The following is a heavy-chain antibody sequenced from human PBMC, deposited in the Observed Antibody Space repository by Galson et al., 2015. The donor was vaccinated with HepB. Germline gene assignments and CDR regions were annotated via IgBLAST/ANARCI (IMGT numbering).Heavy chain of an antibody. D-gene: IGHD2-2*01. CDR1: GFTFSSYA. V-gene: IGHV3-30-3*01. J-gene: IGHJ3*01. CDR3: ARGEGGYCSSTSCLTGGGMDV. CDR2: ISYDGSNK. Sequence: SLRLSCAASGFTFSSYATHWVRQAPGKGLEWVAVISYDGSNKYYADSVKGRFTISRDNSKNTLYPQMNSLRAEDTAVYYCARGEGGYCSSTSCLTGGGMDVWGQGTMVTVSS.